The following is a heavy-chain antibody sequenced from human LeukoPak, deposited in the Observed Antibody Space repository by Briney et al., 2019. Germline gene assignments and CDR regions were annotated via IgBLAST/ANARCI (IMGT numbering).Heavy chain of an antibody. V-gene: IGHV3-21*01. CDR2: ISSSSGYI. J-gene: IGHJ4*02. CDR1: GFTFSSYS. CDR3: ARDSDIYYFDY. D-gene: IGHD2-15*01. Sequence: PGGSLRLSCAASGFTFSSYSINWVRQAPGKGLEWVSSISSSSGYIYYAYSVKGRFTISRDNAKNSLYLQMNSLRAEDTAVYYCARDSDIYYFDYWGQGTLVTVSS.